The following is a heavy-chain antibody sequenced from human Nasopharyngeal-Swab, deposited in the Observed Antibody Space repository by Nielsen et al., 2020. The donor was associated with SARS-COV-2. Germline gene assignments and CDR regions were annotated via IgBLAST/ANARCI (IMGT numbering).Heavy chain of an antibody. D-gene: IGHD6-19*01. Sequence: GESLKISCAASGLSFSSYAMSWVRQAPGKGLEWVSAISGSGSGTYYADSVKGRFTISRDNSKNTLYLKMNSLRAEDTAVYYCAKRPRIVVAGTGYYFDYWGQGTLVTVSS. CDR3: AKRPRIVVAGTGYYFDY. V-gene: IGHV3-23*01. CDR2: ISGSGSGT. J-gene: IGHJ4*02. CDR1: GLSFSSYA.